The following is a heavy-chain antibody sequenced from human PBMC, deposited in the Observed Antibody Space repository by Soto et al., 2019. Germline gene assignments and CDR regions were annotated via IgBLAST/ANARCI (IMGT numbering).Heavy chain of an antibody. J-gene: IGHJ4*02. Sequence: GWSLRLSCASSVFTFISYAMSWVRQAPGKGLEWVSAISGSGGSTYYADSVKGRFTISRDNSKNTLYLQMNSLRAEDTAVYYCAKARGWFGELLMDYWGQGTLVTVSS. D-gene: IGHD3-10*01. CDR3: AKARGWFGELLMDY. CDR2: ISGSGGST. CDR1: VFTFISYA. V-gene: IGHV3-23*01.